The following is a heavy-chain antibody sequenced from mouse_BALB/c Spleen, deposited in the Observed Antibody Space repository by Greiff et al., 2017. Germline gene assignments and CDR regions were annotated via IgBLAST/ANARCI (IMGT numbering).Heavy chain of an antibody. V-gene: IGHV5-6*02. CDR2: ISSGGSYT. CDR3: ARPYYDYDASY. D-gene: IGHD2-4*01. CDR1: GFTFSSYG. J-gene: IGHJ3*01. Sequence: EVMLVESGVDLVKPGGSLKLSCAASGFTFSSYGMSWVRQTPDKRLEWVATISSGGSYTYYPDSVKGRFTISRDNPKNTLFLQMTSLRSEDTAMYYCARPYYDYDASYWGQGTLVTVSA.